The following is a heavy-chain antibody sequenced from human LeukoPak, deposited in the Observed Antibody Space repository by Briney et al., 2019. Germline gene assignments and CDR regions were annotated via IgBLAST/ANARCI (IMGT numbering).Heavy chain of an antibody. CDR2: IRYDGSNK. CDR3: ARAMHSGTWYPFDY. Sequence: GGSLRLSRAASGFTFSSYGMHWVRQAPGKGLEWVAFIRYDGSNKYYADSVKGRFTISRDNSKNTLYLQMNSLRPEDTAVYSCARAMHSGTWYPFDYWGQGTLVPVSS. J-gene: IGHJ4*02. CDR1: GFTFSSYG. V-gene: IGHV3-30*02. D-gene: IGHD6-13*01.